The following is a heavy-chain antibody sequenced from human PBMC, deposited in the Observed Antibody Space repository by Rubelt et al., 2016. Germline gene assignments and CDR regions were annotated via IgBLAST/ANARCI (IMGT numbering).Heavy chain of an antibody. CDR3: AREFPDF. J-gene: IGHJ4*02. CDR2: INCNNGGA. V-gene: IGHV1-2*06. CDR1: GYTFTSFY. Sequence: QVQLVQSAAEMKKPGASVKVSCKASGYTFTSFYIHWVRQAPGQGLEWMGRINCNNGGANYAQKFQGRVTMTRDTSITTTYMEMSSLRSDDAAVYYCAREFPDFWGQGTLVTVSS.